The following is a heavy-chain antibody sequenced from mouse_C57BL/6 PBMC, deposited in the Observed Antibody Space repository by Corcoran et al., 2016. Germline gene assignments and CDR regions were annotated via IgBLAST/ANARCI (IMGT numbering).Heavy chain of an antibody. D-gene: IGHD2-5*01. J-gene: IGHJ1*03. V-gene: IGHV9-3*01. CDR2: INTYSGWP. CDR3: ARDSNWYFDV. Sequence: QIQVVQSGPELKKPGETVKISCKASGYTFTTYGMSWVKQAPGKGLKWMGWINTYSGWPTCAVDFKGRFAFSLETSASTAYLQINNLKNEDTATYFCARDSNWYFDVWGRGTTVTGSS. CDR1: GYTFTTYG.